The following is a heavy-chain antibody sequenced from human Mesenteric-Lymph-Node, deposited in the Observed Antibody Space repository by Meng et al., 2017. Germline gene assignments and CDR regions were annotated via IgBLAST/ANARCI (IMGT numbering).Heavy chain of an antibody. Sequence: SETLSLTCAVSGYSISRSYYWGWIRRPPGKGLEWIASIVHTGTTYYNPSLRSRVSMSLDTSKNQFSLKLSSVTAADTAVYYCAKGTALRSGYTREYDSWGQGTLVTVAS. CDR3: AKGTALRSGYTREYDS. CDR2: IVHTGTT. D-gene: IGHD5-12*01. V-gene: IGHV4-38-2*01. CDR1: GYSISRSYY. J-gene: IGHJ4*02.